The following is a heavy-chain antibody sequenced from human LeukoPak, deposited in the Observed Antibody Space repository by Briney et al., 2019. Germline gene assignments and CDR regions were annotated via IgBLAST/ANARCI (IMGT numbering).Heavy chain of an antibody. CDR3: ARVRYCSSTRCRGAFDY. V-gene: IGHV3-48*02. D-gene: IGHD2-2*01. CDR2: ISNTGSSI. J-gene: IGHJ4*02. Sequence: GGSLRLSCAASGFTFSNYTMNWVRQAPGKGLEWLSYISNTGSSIYYADSVKGRFTISRDNAKNSLYLQMNSLRDEDTAVYYCARVRYCSSTRCRGAFDYWGQGTLVTVSS. CDR1: GFTFSNYT.